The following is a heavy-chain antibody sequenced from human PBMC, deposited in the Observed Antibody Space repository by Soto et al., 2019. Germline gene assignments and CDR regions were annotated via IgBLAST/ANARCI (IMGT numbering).Heavy chain of an antibody. CDR2: IIPIFSKT. CDR1: GGTFSTSS. Sequence: QGQLVQSGAEVKEPGTSVKVSCKASGGTFSTSSFVWVRQGPGQGLEWMGGIIPIFSKTNVAQKFQARVTFTADQSTRTSYMALICLRSEDTAIYYCARDVVRSSGGDSWGDGTLVTVSS. CDR3: ARDVVRSSGGDS. D-gene: IGHD2-15*01. J-gene: IGHJ5*01. V-gene: IGHV1-69*01.